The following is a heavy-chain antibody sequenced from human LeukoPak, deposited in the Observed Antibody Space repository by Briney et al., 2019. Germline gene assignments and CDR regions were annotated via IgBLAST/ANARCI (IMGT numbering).Heavy chain of an antibody. CDR1: GGTFSSYA. CDR3: ARETSYSGSYYHAFDI. V-gene: IGHV1-69*04. J-gene: IGHJ3*02. CDR2: IIPILGIA. D-gene: IGHD1-26*01. Sequence: GASVKVSCKASGGTFSSYAISWVRQAPGQGLEWMGRIIPILGIASDAQKFQGRVTITADKSTSTAYRELSSLRSEDTAVYYCARETSYSGSYYHAFDIWGQGTMVTVS.